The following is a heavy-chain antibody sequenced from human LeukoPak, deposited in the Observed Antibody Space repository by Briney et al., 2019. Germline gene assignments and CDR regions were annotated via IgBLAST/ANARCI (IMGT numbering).Heavy chain of an antibody. Sequence: GGSLRLSCAASGFTFSSYWMSWVRQAPGKGLEWVANIKQDGSEKYYVDSVKGRFTISRDNAKNSLYLQMNSLRAEDTALYYCARDPRGYCSSTSCSPRWGRGTLVTVSS. CDR3: ARDPRGYCSSTSCSPR. J-gene: IGHJ4*02. V-gene: IGHV3-7*01. CDR1: GFTFSSYW. D-gene: IGHD2-2*01. CDR2: IKQDGSEK.